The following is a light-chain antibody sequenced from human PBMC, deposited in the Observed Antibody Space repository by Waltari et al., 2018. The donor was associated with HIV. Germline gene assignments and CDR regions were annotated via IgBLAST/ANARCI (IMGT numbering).Light chain of an antibody. J-gene: IGLJ1*01. CDR2: DVT. CDR3: ASYRYSSRTYV. V-gene: IGLV2-14*03. CDR1: SNDVGDYNH. Sequence: QSALTQPASVSASPGQSIKISCIGTSNDVGDYNHVSWYQQQPDKAPRLMIYDVTNRPSGVSTRCSVSKSGNTASLAISGLQAEDEAIYYCASYRYSSRTYVFGTGTTVTVL.